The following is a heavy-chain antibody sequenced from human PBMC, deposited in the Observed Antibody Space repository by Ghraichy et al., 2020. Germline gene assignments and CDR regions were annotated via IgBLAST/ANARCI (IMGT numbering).Heavy chain of an antibody. CDR2: ITGSGSST. J-gene: IGHJ3*02. Sequence: GESLNISCAASGFIFSSYAMSWARQAPGKGLEWVSGITGSGSSTFYADPVRGRFTISRDNSENTLYLQMNSLRAEDTAVYYCAKVIYGNHDAFDICGQGTKVTVSP. V-gene: IGHV3-23*01. D-gene: IGHD2-21*01. CDR1: GFIFSSYA. CDR3: AKVIYGNHDAFDI.